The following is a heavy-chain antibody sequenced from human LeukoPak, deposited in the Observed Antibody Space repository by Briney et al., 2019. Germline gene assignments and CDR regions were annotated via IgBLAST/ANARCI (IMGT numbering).Heavy chain of an antibody. CDR2: IWYDGSNK. CDR1: GFTFSSYG. CDR3: ARPPYAGYSSSWYFDY. Sequence: PGGSLRLSCAASGFTFSSYGMHWVRQAPGKGLEWVAVIWYDGSNKYYADSVKGRFTISRDNSKNTLYLQMNSLRAEDTAVYYCARPPYAGYSSSWYFDYWGQGTLVTVSS. D-gene: IGHD6-13*01. J-gene: IGHJ4*02. V-gene: IGHV3-30*19.